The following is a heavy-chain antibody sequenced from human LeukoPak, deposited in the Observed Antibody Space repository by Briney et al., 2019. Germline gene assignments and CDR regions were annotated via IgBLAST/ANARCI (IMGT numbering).Heavy chain of an antibody. D-gene: IGHD6-6*01. V-gene: IGHV3-23*01. CDR3: AKDSSPLQIAARPD. Sequence: PGGSLRLSCAASGFTFNNYAMNWVRQAPGKGLEWVSSISGNDGRTYYAGSVKGRFTISRDNSKKTVYLQMNSLRAEDTAVYYCAKDSSPLQIAARPDWGQGTLVTVS. CDR2: ISGNDGRT. CDR1: GFTFNNYA. J-gene: IGHJ4*02.